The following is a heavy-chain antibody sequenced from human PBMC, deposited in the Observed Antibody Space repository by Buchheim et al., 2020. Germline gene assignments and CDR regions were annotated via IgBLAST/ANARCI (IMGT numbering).Heavy chain of an antibody. CDR2: IDPNSGGT. CDR1: GYTFTGYY. J-gene: IGHJ6*02. CDR3: ARAGNYVFSTLYSMDV. Sequence: QAQLVQSGAEVKKPGASVKVSCKASGYTFTGYYMYWVRQAPGQGLEWMGWIDPNSGGTNYAQKFQGWVTMTRDTSSSTAYMELSRLTSDDTAVYYCARAGNYVFSTLYSMDVWGQGT. D-gene: IGHD4-11*01. V-gene: IGHV1-2*04.